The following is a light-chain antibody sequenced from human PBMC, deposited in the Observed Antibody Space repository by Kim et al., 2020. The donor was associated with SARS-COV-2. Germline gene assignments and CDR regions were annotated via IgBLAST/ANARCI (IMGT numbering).Light chain of an antibody. J-gene: IGLJ2*01. CDR2: DDS. CDR1: NMGSKS. V-gene: IGLV3-21*03. CDR3: QVWDSSSDHHVV. Sequence: PGKTARITCGGNNMGSKSVHWYQQMPGQAPVLVVYDDSDRPSGIPERFSGSNSGNTATLTISRVEAGDEADYYCQVWDSSSDHHVVFGGGTQLTVL.